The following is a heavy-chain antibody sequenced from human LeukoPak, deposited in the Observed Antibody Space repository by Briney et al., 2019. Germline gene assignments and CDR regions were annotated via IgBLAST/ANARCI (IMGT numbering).Heavy chain of an antibody. CDR1: GFTFSSYW. CDR3: ARPTTGIAVDFNDAFDI. V-gene: IGHV3-7*01. Sequence: GGSLRLSCAASGFTFSSYWMSWVRQAPGKGLEWVANIKQDGSEKYYVDSVKGRFTISRDNAKNSLYLQMNSLRAEDTAVYYCARPTTGIAVDFNDAFDIWGQGTMVTVSS. D-gene: IGHD6-19*01. J-gene: IGHJ3*02. CDR2: IKQDGSEK.